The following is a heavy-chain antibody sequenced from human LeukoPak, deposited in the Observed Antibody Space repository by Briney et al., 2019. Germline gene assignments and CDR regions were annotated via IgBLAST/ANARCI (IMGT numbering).Heavy chain of an antibody. D-gene: IGHD3-10*01. CDR3: AKDMALDFMVRGVFYYGMDV. V-gene: IGHV3-9*01. Sequence: PGGSLRLSCAASGFTFDDYAMHWGREAPGKGLEGGSGISWNSGSIVYADSVKGGFTISRDNAKNSLYLQMNSLRADDTALYYCAKDMALDFMVRGVFYYGMDVWGQGTTVTVSS. CDR2: ISWNSGSI. J-gene: IGHJ6*02. CDR1: GFTFDDYA.